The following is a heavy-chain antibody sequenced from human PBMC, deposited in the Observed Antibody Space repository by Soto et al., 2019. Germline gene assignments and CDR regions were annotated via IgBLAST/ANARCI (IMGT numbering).Heavy chain of an antibody. CDR2: ISSNGGST. D-gene: IGHD2-15*01. CDR3: ARQGSGSYYFDY. V-gene: IGHV3-64*01. J-gene: IGHJ4*02. CDR1: GFTFSSYA. Sequence: HPGGSLRLSCAASGFTFSSYAMHWVRQAPGKGLEYVSAISSNGGSTYYANSVKGRFTISRDNSKNTLYLQMGSLRAEDMAVHYCARQGSGSYYFDYWGQGTLVTVSS.